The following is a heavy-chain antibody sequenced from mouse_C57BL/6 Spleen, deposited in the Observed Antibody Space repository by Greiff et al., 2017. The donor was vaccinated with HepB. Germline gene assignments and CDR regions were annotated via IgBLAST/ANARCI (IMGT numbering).Heavy chain of an antibody. D-gene: IGHD1-1*01. CDR2: IYPGDGDT. J-gene: IGHJ1*03. CDR1: GYAFSSSW. Sequence: VQLQQSGPELVKPGASVKISCKASGYAFSSSWMNWVKQRPGKGLEWIGRIYPGDGDTNYNGKFKGKATLTADKSSSTAYMQLSSLTSEDSAVYFCGLDYYGSSYGYFDVWGTGTTVTVSS. V-gene: IGHV1-82*01. CDR3: GLDYYGSSYGYFDV.